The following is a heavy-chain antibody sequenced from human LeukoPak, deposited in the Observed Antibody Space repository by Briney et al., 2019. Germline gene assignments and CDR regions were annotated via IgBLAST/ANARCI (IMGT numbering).Heavy chain of an antibody. J-gene: IGHJ4*02. CDR3: AKNDFFDY. CDR1: GFTFSSYA. D-gene: IGHD1-1*01. V-gene: IGHV3-30-3*01. CDR2: ISYDGSNK. Sequence: PGGSLRLSCAASGFTFSSYAMHWVRQAPGKGLEWVAVISYDGSNKYYADSVKGRFTISRDNAKNSLYLQMNSLRAGDTAVYYCAKNDFFDYWGQGTLVTVSS.